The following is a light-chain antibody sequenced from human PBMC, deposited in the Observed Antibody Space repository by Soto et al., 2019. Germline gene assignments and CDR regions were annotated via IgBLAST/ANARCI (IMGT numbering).Light chain of an antibody. CDR2: GAS. Sequence: IVLTQSPGTLSLSPGERATLSCRASKSLSSSYLAWYQQKPGQTPRLLIYGASTRATGIPDRFSASGSGTDFTLTISRLEPEDFSVYYCQQVAGAPRTFGQGTKLEI. J-gene: IGKJ2*01. CDR1: KSLSSSY. V-gene: IGKV3-20*01. CDR3: QQVAGAPRT.